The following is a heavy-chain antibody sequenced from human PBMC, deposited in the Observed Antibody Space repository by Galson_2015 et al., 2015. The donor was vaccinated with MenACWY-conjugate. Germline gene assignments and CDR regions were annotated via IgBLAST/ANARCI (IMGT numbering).Heavy chain of an antibody. D-gene: IGHD6-13*01. CDR1: GFTFSSYA. V-gene: IGHV3-23*01. CDR2: ITGSGGST. CDR3: AKAAYTSSWYQDAFDY. J-gene: IGHJ4*02. Sequence: SLRLSCAASGFTFSSYAMSWVRQAPEKGLEWVSTITGSGGSTYYADSLKGRFTISRDNSKNTLYLQMNSLRAEDTAVYYCAKAAYTSSWYQDAFDYWGQGSLVTVSS.